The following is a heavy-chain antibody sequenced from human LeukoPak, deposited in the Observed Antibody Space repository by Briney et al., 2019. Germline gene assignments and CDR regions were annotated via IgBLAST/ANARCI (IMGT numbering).Heavy chain of an antibody. CDR3: ARQYCDILTGFYNHFDY. V-gene: IGHV5-51*01. CDR1: GYSFSSYW. Sequence: GESLQISCKGSGYSFSSYWIGWVRQMPGKGLEWMGLIWPGGSDTRYSPSFQGQVTISDIKSHSTAYLEWSSLKASGPALYYWARQYCDILTGFYNHFDYWGQGTLVTVSS. J-gene: IGHJ4*02. CDR2: IWPGGSDT. D-gene: IGHD3-9*01.